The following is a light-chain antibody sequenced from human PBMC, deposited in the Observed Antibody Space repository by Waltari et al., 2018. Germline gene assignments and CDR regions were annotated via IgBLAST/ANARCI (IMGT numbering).Light chain of an antibody. CDR3: QQSYRYPAT. J-gene: IGKJ2*01. V-gene: IGKV1-5*03. CDR1: QSTTTW. Sequence: DIQMTQSTSALSASVGDRVPITCRASQSTTTWLAWYQQKPGKAPNLMIYRASTLKSGVPSRFSASGSGTEFTLTISGLQPDDFATYYCQQSYRYPATFGQGTKLEI. CDR2: RAS.